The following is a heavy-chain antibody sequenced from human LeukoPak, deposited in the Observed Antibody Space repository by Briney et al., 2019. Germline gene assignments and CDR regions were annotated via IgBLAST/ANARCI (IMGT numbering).Heavy chain of an antibody. D-gene: IGHD3-10*01. Sequence: GGSLRLSCAASGFTFSSYEMNWVRQAPGKGLEWVSYISSSGSTIYYADSVKGRLTISRDNAKDSLYLQMNSLRAEDTAVYYCARDRYGERITMVRGVIKQGLFYYWGQGTLVTVSS. V-gene: IGHV3-48*03. CDR1: GFTFSSYE. J-gene: IGHJ4*02. CDR3: ARDRYGERITMVRGVIKQGLFYY. CDR2: ISSSGSTI.